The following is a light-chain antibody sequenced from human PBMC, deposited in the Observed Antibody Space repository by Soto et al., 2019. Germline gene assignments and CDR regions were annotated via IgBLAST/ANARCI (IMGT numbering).Light chain of an antibody. CDR1: QSVSSN. CDR2: GAY. V-gene: IGKV3-15*01. J-gene: IGKJ5*01. CDR3: QQYNNWPPIT. Sequence: ELVMTQSPATLSLSPGDRATLSCRVSQSVSSNLAWYQQKPGQAPRLIIYGAYTRATGIPARFSGSGSGTAFTLTISSLQSEDFAVYYCQQYNNWPPITFGQGTRLEIK.